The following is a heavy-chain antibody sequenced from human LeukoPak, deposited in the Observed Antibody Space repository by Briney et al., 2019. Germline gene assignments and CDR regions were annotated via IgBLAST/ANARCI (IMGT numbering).Heavy chain of an antibody. CDR1: GFTFSSYA. V-gene: IGHV3-30-3*01. CDR2: ISYDGSNK. J-gene: IGHJ4*01. Sequence: QPGGSLRLSCAASGFTFSSYAMHWVRQAPGKGLEWVAVISYDGSNKYYADSVKGRFTISRDNSKNTLYLQMNSLRAEDTAVYYCARGRRILGGPENAGDFFDFWGQGSLVTVSS. CDR3: ARGRRILGGPENAGDFFDF. D-gene: IGHD3-16*01.